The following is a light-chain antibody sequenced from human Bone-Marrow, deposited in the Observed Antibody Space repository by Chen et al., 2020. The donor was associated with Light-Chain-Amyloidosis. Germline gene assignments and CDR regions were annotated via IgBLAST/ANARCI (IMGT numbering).Light chain of an antibody. CDR3: QSADSSGTYEVI. CDR2: RDT. J-gene: IGLJ2*01. Sequence: SYELTQPPSVSVSPGQTARITCSGDGLPTKYAYWYQQKPGQAPVLVIHRDTERPSGISERFSGASSGTTATLTSSGVQAEDEADYHCQSADSSGTYEVIFGGGTKRTVL. V-gene: IGLV3-25*03. CDR1: GLPTKY.